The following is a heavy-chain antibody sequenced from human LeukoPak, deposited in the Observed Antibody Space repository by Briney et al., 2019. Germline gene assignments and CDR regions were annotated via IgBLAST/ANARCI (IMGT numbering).Heavy chain of an antibody. Sequence: SGGSLRLSCAASGFTFSSYAMHWVRQAPGKGLEWVAVISYDGSNKYYADSVKGRFTISRDNSKNTLYLQMNSLRAEDTAVYYCARADLNIVVVPALFEPWGQGTLVTVSS. J-gene: IGHJ5*02. V-gene: IGHV3-30-3*01. D-gene: IGHD2-2*01. CDR2: ISYDGSNK. CDR1: GFTFSSYA. CDR3: ARADLNIVVVPALFEP.